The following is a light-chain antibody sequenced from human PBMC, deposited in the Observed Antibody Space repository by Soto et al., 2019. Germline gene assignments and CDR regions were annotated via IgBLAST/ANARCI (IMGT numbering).Light chain of an antibody. CDR1: SSDVGGYNY. V-gene: IGLV2-11*01. CDR2: DVS. Sequence: QSVLTQPRSVSGSPGQSVTISCTGTSSDVGGYNYVSWYQQHPGKAPKLMIYDVSKRPSGVPDRFSGSKSGNTASLTISGLQAEEEADYYCCSYAGSLHVVFGGGTKRTVL. CDR3: CSYAGSLHVV. J-gene: IGLJ2*01.